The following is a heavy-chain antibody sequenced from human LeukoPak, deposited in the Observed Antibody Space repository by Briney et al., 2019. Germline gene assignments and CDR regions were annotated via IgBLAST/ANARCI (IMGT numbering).Heavy chain of an antibody. CDR3: ARGFDHYGSGTCYGGLDF. V-gene: IGHV1-18*01. CDR1: GYPFTAYG. Sequence: GPSVTLSCKASGYPFTAYGINWVRRAPGQGLEWMGWISAYNGNTNYAQKLQGRVTMTTDTSTTTAYMELRSLRSDDTAVYYCARGFDHYGSGTCYGGLDFWGQGTLVPVSS. D-gene: IGHD3-10*01. J-gene: IGHJ4*02. CDR2: ISAYNGNT.